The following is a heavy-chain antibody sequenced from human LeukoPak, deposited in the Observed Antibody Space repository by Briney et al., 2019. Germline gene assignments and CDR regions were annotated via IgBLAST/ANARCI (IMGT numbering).Heavy chain of an antibody. Sequence: PSETLSLTCTVSGGSISSFYWSWIRQPPGKGLEWIGYIYYSGSTNYNPSLKSRVTISVDTSKNQFSLNLSSVTAADTAVYYCARHGAAHLLYYYGYWGQGTLVTVSS. J-gene: IGHJ4*02. CDR3: ARHGAAHLLYYYGY. CDR1: GGSISSFY. V-gene: IGHV4-59*08. CDR2: IYYSGST. D-gene: IGHD2/OR15-2a*01.